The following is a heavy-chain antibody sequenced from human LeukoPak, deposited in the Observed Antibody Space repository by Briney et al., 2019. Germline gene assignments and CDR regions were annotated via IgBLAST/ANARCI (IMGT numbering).Heavy chain of an antibody. Sequence: PSETLSLTCTVSAGSFISSSHHWGWIRQSPGKGLEWIGTVYYGRTTYYNPSLDGRVTISLDTSAIHFSLQLNSVTAADTAVYYCVRHDGRGGATMGAFDSWGQGSLVTVSS. CDR1: AGSFISSSHH. CDR3: VRHDGRGGATMGAFDS. V-gene: IGHV4-39*01. J-gene: IGHJ5*01. CDR2: VYYGRTT. D-gene: IGHD5-12*01.